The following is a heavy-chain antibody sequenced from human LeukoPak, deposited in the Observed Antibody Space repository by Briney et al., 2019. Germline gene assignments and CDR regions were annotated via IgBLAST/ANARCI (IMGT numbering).Heavy chain of an antibody. V-gene: IGHV4-34*01. Sequence: PSETLSLTCAVYGGSFNNYYWRWIRQTPGEGGEWMGEINDSGRTNSNPSLMSRVTVSVDTSKNQFSLKLTSVTATDTAVYYCARRWNYGRNYYIDVWGKGATVSVSS. CDR1: GGSFNNYY. CDR3: ARRWNYGRNYYIDV. CDR2: INDSGRT. J-gene: IGHJ6*03. D-gene: IGHD1-7*01.